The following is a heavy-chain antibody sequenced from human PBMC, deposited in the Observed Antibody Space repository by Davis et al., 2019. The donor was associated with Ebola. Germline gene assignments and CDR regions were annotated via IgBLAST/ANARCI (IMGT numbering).Heavy chain of an antibody. CDR2: IKQDGSKK. Sequence: GESLKISCAASGFTFSSHWMNWVRQGPGKGLEWVANIKQDGSKKNYVDSVKDRFTISRDDAKNSLFLQMNNLRADDTAVYYCAAELTGDAFDIWGQGTMVTVSS. D-gene: IGHD7-27*01. J-gene: IGHJ3*02. CDR1: GFTFSSHW. V-gene: IGHV3-7*03. CDR3: AAELTGDAFDI.